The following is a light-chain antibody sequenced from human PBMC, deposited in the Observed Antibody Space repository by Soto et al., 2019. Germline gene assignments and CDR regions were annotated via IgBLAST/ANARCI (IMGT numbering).Light chain of an antibody. J-gene: IGLJ1*01. Sequence: QSSLTHPASLSGSPGQSVTISCTGTSSDFGSYKFVSWYQHHPGTVPKVIIYETSKRPSGVSDRFSGSKSGNTASLTISGLQAEDEADYYCFSFTSTNTHVFGSGTKVTVL. V-gene: IGLV2-23*01. CDR3: FSFTSTNTHV. CDR2: ETS. CDR1: SSDFGSYKF.